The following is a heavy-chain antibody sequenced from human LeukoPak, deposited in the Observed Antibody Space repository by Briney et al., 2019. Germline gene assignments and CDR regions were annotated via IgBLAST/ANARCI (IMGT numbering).Heavy chain of an antibody. Sequence: APLKVSCKPSGYTFNRYGISRVRQAPGQRLEGRGGISAKNVNTIYAQKVEGRVTMTKATSPSTAYMELRRLRSDDTGIYYCARDTEWEKNPDYFDCWGQGTLVTVSS. V-gene: IGHV1-18*01. CDR2: ISAKNVNT. CDR3: ARDTEWEKNPDYFDC. D-gene: IGHD1-26*01. CDR1: GYTFNRYG. J-gene: IGHJ4*02.